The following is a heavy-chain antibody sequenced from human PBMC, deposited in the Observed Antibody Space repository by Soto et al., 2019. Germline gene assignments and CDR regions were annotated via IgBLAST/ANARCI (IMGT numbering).Heavy chain of an antibody. CDR1: GFTFSSYA. V-gene: IGHV3-23*01. J-gene: IGHJ4*02. D-gene: IGHD2-15*01. Sequence: GGSLRLSCAASGFTFSSYAMSWVRQAPGKGLEWVSAISGSGGSTYYADSWKGRFTISRDNSKNTLYLQMNSLRAEDTAVYYCAKVEFWQLLQYWGQGTLVTVSS. CDR2: ISGSGGST. CDR3: AKVEFWQLLQY.